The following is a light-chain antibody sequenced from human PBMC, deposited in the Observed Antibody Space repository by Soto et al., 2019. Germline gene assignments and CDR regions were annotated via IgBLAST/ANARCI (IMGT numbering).Light chain of an antibody. J-gene: IGKJ4*01. CDR2: AAS. CDR1: QGIRND. CDR3: IQHNTYPLT. Sequence: DIQMTQSPSSLSASVGDRVTITCRASQGIRNDLGWYQQKPGKAPKRLIYAASSLQSGVPSRFIGSGFGTDVTIPISSLQHEDFAMYYYIQHNTYPLTFGGGTTVEI. V-gene: IGKV1-17*01.